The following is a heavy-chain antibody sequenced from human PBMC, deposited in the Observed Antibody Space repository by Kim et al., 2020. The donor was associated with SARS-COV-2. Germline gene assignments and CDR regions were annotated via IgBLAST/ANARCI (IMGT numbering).Heavy chain of an antibody. CDR3: ARVTPGSYGSGSYYVYY. J-gene: IGHJ6*01. CDR1: GFTFSSYA. Sequence: GRSLRLSCAASGFTFSSYAMHWVRQAPGKGLEWVAVISYDGSHKYYEDSVKGRFTISRDNSKNTLYLQMNSLRAEDTAVYYCARVTPGSYGSGSYYVYY. CDR2: ISYDGSHK. V-gene: IGHV3-30*04. D-gene: IGHD3-10*01.